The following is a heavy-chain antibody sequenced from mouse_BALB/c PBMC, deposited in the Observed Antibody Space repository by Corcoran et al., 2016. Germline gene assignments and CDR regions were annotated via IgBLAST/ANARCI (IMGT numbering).Heavy chain of an antibody. CDR2: ISYDGSN. CDR1: DYSITSGYY. Sequence: DEQLQASGPGLVKPSQSRSLSCSVTDYSITSGYYWNRIRRFPGNKLEWMGYISYDGSNNYNPSLKNRISITRDTSKNQFFLKLNSVTTEDTATYYCARNYRYDYFDYWGQGTTLTVS. V-gene: IGHV3-6*02. D-gene: IGHD2-14*01. J-gene: IGHJ2*01. CDR3: ARNYRYDYFDY.